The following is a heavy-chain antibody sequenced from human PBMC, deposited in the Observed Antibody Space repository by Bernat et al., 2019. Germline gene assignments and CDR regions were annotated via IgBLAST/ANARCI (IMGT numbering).Heavy chain of an antibody. V-gene: IGHV3-33*08. Sequence: VQLVESGGGLVQPGGSLRLSCAASGITFSSYGMHWVRQAPGKGLEWVAVIWYDGSNKYYADSVKGRFTISRDNSKNTLYLQMNSLRAEDTAVYYCARETYSSSWHYYYYYGMDVWGQGTTVTVSS. CDR3: ARETYSSSWHYYYYYGMDV. J-gene: IGHJ6*02. CDR2: IWYDGSNK. CDR1: GITFSSYG. D-gene: IGHD6-13*01.